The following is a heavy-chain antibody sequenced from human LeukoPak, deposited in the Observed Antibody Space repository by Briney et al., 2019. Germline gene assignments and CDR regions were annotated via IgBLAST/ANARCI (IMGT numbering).Heavy chain of an antibody. CDR3: ARDHYDSSGYYSNNFDH. Sequence: PSVKVSCKASGDTFSSYAISWVPQAPGQGLEWIGGIIPIFGTANYAQKFQGRVTITTDESTSTAYMELSSLRSEDTAVYYCARDHYDSSGYYSNNFDHWGQGTLVTVSS. CDR1: GDTFSSYA. D-gene: IGHD3-22*01. V-gene: IGHV1-69*05. J-gene: IGHJ4*02. CDR2: IIPIFGTA.